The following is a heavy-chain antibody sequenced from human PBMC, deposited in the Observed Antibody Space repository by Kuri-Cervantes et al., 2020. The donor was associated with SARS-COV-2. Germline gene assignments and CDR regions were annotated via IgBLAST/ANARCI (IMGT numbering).Heavy chain of an antibody. CDR2: TSSCGGST. J-gene: IGHJ4*02. CDR1: GVSIIRYA. D-gene: IGHD3-10*01. CDR3: AMLWFGELPPGY. V-gene: IGHV3-64*01. Sequence: GESLKISCAASGVSIIRYAVHWVRQPPGKGLEFVSGTSSCGGSTYYANSVKGRFTISRDNSKNTLYLQMNSLRAEDTAVYYCAMLWFGELPPGYWGQGTLVTVSS.